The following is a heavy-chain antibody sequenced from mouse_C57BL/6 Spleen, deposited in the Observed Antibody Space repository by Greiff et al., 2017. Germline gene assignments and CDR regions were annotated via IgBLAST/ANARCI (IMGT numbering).Heavy chain of an antibody. J-gene: IGHJ1*03. CDR2: ISSGSSTI. CDR3: ARPSDWYFDV. Sequence: EVHLVESGGGLVKPGGSLKLSCAASGFTFSDYGMHWVRQAPEKGLEWVAYISSGSSTIYYADTVKGRFTISRDNAKNTLFLQMTSRRAEDTARYYCARPSDWYFDVWGTGTTVTVSS. CDR1: GFTFSDYG. V-gene: IGHV5-17*01.